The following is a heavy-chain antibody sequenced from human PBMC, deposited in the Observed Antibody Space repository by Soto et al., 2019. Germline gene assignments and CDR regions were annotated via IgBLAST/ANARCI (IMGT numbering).Heavy chain of an antibody. Sequence: QVQLVQSGAEVKKPGDSVKVSCKASGYTFTGYYMHWVRQAPGQGLEWMGWISAYNGNTNYAQKLQGRVTMTTDTSTSTAYMQLRSLRSDDTAVYYCATELVRESFYYYCGMDVWGQGTTVTASS. CDR1: GYTFTGYY. CDR2: ISAYNGNT. V-gene: IGHV1-18*04. J-gene: IGHJ6*02. D-gene: IGHD2-2*01. CDR3: ATELVRESFYYYCGMDV.